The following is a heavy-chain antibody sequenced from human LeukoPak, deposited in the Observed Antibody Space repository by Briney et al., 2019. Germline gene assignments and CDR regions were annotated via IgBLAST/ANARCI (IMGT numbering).Heavy chain of an antibody. CDR3: GRSLGYGDSTVDY. CDR2: IYHSGGT. D-gene: IGHD4-17*01. Sequence: SETLSLTCAVSGVSISSDKWWTWVRQPPGKGLEWIGEIYHSGGTNYNPSLKSRVTISVDKSKNQFSLKVTSVTAADTAVYYYGRSLGYGDSTVDYWGQGTLVTVSS. CDR1: GVSISSDKW. J-gene: IGHJ4*02. V-gene: IGHV4-4*02.